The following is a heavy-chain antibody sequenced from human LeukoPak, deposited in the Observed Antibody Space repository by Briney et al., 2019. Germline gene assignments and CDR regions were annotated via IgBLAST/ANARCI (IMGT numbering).Heavy chain of an antibody. Sequence: PGGSLRLSCAASGFTFDDYAMHWVRQAPGKGLEWVSGISWNSGSIGYVDSVKGRFTISRDNAKNSLYLQMNSLRAEDTAVYYCARSISNYWGQGTLVTVSS. CDR2: ISWNSGSI. CDR3: ARSISNY. J-gene: IGHJ4*02. D-gene: IGHD2-21*01. V-gene: IGHV3-9*01. CDR1: GFTFDDYA.